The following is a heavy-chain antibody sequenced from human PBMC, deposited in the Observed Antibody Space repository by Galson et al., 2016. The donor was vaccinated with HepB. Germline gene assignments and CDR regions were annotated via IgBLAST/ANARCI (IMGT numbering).Heavy chain of an antibody. D-gene: IGHD3-16*01. CDR2: IKQDGSEK. J-gene: IGHJ4*02. CDR3: TREDHGGFDY. CDR1: GFTFGSYW. V-gene: IGHV3-7*01. Sequence: SLRLSCAASGFTFGSYWMSWIRQAPGSGLEWVANIKQDGSEKGYVDSVEGRFTISRDNAKNSPSLQMHSPRVEDTGVYYCTREDHGGFDYWGRGTLVIVSA.